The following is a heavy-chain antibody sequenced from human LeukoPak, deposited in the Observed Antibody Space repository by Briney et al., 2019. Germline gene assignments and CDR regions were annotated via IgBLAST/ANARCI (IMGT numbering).Heavy chain of an antibody. CDR1: GGTFSSYA. V-gene: IGHV1-69*05. D-gene: IGHD6-19*01. Sequence: SVKVSCKASGGTFSSYAISWVRQAPGQGLEWMGGIIPIFGTANYAQKFQGRVTITTDESTSTAYMELSSLRSEDTAVYYCARGAVAAPEDAFDIWGQGTMVTVSS. CDR2: IIPIFGTA. CDR3: ARGAVAAPEDAFDI. J-gene: IGHJ3*02.